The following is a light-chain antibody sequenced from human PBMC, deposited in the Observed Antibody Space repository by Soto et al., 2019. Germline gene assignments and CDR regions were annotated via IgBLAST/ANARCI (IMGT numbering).Light chain of an antibody. CDR3: LQHDRFPLT. J-gene: IGKJ4*01. CDR1: QSVSSL. Sequence: IVLTQSPATLSVSPGERATLSCRASQSVSSLLAWYQQKPRQAPRLLIYDTSTRATGIPARFSGSGSGTDFTLTISSLQSEDFAIYYCLQHDRFPLTFGGGTKVDIK. CDR2: DTS. V-gene: IGKV3-15*01.